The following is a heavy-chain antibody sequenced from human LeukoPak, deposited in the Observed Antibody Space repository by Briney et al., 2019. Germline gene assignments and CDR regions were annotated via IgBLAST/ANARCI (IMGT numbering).Heavy chain of an antibody. Sequence: KPGGSLRLSCAASGFTFSSYAMSWVRQAPGKGLEWVSAISGSGGSTYYADSVKGRFTISRDNSKNTLYLQMNSLRPEDTAVYYCAKGYCSGTSCYSGLDWGQGTLVTVSS. J-gene: IGHJ4*02. CDR3: AKGYCSGTSCYSGLD. D-gene: IGHD2-2*01. V-gene: IGHV3-23*01. CDR2: ISGSGGST. CDR1: GFTFSSYA.